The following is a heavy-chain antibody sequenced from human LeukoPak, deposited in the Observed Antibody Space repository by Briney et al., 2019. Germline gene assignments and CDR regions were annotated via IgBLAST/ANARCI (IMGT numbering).Heavy chain of an antibody. CDR2: INTNTGNP. V-gene: IGHV7-4-1*02. Sequence: ASVKVSCKASGYTFTSYAMNWVRQAPGQGLEWMGWINTNTGNPTYAQGFTGRFVFSLDTSVSTAYLQISSLKAEDTAVYYCARAYPPGYDFRSGYYHDYYYYGMDVWGQGTTVTVSS. CDR3: ARAYPPGYDFRSGYYHDYYYYGMDV. J-gene: IGHJ6*02. D-gene: IGHD3-3*01. CDR1: GYTFTSYA.